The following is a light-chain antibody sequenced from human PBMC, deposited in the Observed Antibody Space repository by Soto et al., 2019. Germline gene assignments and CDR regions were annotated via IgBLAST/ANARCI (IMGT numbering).Light chain of an antibody. V-gene: IGKV1-5*03. CDR2: KAS. CDR1: QSISSW. CDR3: QQYNSYPLT. Sequence: DLQMTQSPSTLSASVGDRVTITCRASQSISSWLAWYQQKPGKAPNLLIYKASSLESGVPSRFIGRGSGTEFTLTISSLQPDDFAIYYCQQYNSYPLTFGGGTKVEI. J-gene: IGKJ4*01.